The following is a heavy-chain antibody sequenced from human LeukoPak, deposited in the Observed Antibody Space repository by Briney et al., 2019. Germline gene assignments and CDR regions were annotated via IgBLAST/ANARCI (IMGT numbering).Heavy chain of an antibody. CDR2: ISSSGSTI. CDR3: XXGDYXXDXXDY. Sequence: TGGSLRLSWAASGFTFSDYYMSWIRQAPGKGLEWVSYISSSGSTIYYADSVKGRFTISRDNAKKSLYLPMNRLVAEDTAEYYXXXGDYXXDXXDYWGQXTLVTVSS. CDR1: GFTFSDYY. D-gene: IGHD4-17*01. J-gene: IGHJ4*02. V-gene: IGHV3-11*01.